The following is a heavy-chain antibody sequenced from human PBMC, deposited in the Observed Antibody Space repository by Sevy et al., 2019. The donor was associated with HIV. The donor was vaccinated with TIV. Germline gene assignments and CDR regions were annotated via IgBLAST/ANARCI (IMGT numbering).Heavy chain of an antibody. Sequence: GGSLRLSCAASGFTFDDYAMHWVRQAPGKGLEWVSGISWNSGSIGYADSVKRRFTISRDNAKNSLYLQMNSLRAEDMALYYCAKGTASRFGEHDAFDIWGQGTMVTVSS. CDR3: AKGTASRFGEHDAFDI. CDR1: GFTFDDYA. CDR2: ISWNSGSI. J-gene: IGHJ3*02. D-gene: IGHD3-10*01. V-gene: IGHV3-9*03.